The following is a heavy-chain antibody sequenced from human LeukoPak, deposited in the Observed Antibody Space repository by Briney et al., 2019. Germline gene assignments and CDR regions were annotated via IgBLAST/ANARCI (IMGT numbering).Heavy chain of an antibody. CDR2: TYYSGST. V-gene: IGHV4-30-4*01. D-gene: IGHD3-22*01. CDR3: ARPYYYDSRIDP. CDR1: GGSISSGDYY. Sequence: SQTLSLTCAVSGGSISSGDYYWSWIRQPPGKGLEWIGYTYYSGSTYYNPSLKNRVSISVDTSKNQFSLNLSSVTAADTAVYYCARPYYYDSRIDPWGQGTLVTVSS. J-gene: IGHJ5*02.